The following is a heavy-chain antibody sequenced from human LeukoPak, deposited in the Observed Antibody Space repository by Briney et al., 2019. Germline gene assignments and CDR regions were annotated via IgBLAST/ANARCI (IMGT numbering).Heavy chain of an antibody. D-gene: IGHD3-10*01. J-gene: IGHJ5*02. CDR1: GGSISSYY. CDR2: IYYSGST. Sequence: SETLSLTCTVSGGSISSYYWSWIRQPPGKGLEWIGYIYYSGSTNYNPSLKSRVTISVDTSKNQFSLKLSSVTAADTAVYYCARAGSGSYINWFDPWGQGTLVTVSS. CDR3: ARAGSGSYINWFDP. V-gene: IGHV4-59*12.